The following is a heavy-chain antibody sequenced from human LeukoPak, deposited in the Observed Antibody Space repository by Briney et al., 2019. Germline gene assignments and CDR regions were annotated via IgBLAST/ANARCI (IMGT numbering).Heavy chain of an antibody. CDR1: GYTFTGYY. D-gene: IGHD1-26*01. Sequence: ASVKVSCKASGYTFTGYYMHWVRQAPGQGLEWMGWINPNSGGTNYAQKFQGRVTMTRDTSISTAYMELSRLRSDDTAVYYYASALSGSNWADAFDIWGQGTMVTVSS. CDR3: ASALSGSNWADAFDI. CDR2: INPNSGGT. V-gene: IGHV1-2*02. J-gene: IGHJ3*02.